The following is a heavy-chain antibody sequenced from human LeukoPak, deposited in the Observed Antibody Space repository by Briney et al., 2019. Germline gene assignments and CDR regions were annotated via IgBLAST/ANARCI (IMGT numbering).Heavy chain of an antibody. CDR2: IRYDGSNK. J-gene: IGHJ6*03. CDR3: AKAEAPPEYYYYMDV. Sequence: GGSLRLSCAASGFTFSSYGVHWVRQAPGKGLEWVAFIRYDGSNKYYADSVKGRFTISRDNSKNTLYLQMNSLRAEDTAVYYCAKAEAPPEYYYYMDVWGKGTTVTISS. V-gene: IGHV3-30*02. CDR1: GFTFSSYG.